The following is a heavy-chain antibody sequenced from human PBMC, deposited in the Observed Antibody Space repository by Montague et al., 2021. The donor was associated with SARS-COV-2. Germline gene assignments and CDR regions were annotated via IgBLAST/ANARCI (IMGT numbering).Heavy chain of an antibody. CDR2: XYSNGDK. CDR3: AHLIRYYDIFTGIPFDD. V-gene: IGHV2-5*01. J-gene: IGHJ4*02. Sequence: PALVKPTQTLTLTCTFSGFSLSTPNVGVAWIRQPPGKALEWLAVXYSNGDKRYSPSLRRRLTITKDTSRNQVVVSLTNVDPLDTATYYCAHLIRYYDIFTGIPFDDWGQGTQVTVSS. CDR1: GFSLSTPNVG. D-gene: IGHD3-9*01.